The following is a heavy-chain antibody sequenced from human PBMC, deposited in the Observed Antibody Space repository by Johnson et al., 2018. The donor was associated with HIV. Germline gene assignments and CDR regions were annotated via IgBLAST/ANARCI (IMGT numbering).Heavy chain of an antibody. J-gene: IGHJ3*02. D-gene: IGHD3/OR15-3a*01. CDR1: GFIFSSYG. CDR3: AKVLRVLDWFNAYDAFDI. Sequence: QVHLVESGGGVVQPGRSLRLSCAASGFIFSSYGMHWVRQAPGKGLEWVAVIWYDGSNKYYADSVKGRFTISRDNSKNTLYLQMNSLRADDTAVYYCAKVLRVLDWFNAYDAFDIWGQGTMVTVSS. CDR2: IWYDGSNK. V-gene: IGHV3-33*06.